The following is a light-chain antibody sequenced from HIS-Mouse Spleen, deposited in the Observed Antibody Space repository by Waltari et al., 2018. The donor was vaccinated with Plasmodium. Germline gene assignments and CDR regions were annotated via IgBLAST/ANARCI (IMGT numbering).Light chain of an antibody. CDR1: SRHVGSYYL. CDR3: CSYAGSSTLVV. J-gene: IGLJ2*01. Sequence: SALTLPASVSGSPGQSITISCTATSRHVGSYYLLSWYQHHPGKAPKLMIYEGSKRPAGVSNRFSGSKSGNTASLTISGLQAEDEADYYCCSYAGSSTLVVFGGGTKLTVL. V-gene: IGLV2-23*01. CDR2: EGS.